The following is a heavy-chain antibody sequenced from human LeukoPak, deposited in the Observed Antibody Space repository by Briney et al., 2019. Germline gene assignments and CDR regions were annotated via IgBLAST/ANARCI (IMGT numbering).Heavy chain of an antibody. J-gene: IGHJ4*02. CDR2: ISAYNGNT. CDR3: ARDPSYLRALDY. V-gene: IGHV1-18*01. Sequence: ASVKVSCKASVYTFTSYGISWVRQAPGQGLEWMGWISAYNGNTNYAQKLQGRVTMTTDTSTSTAYMELRSLRSDDTAVYYCARDPSYLRALDYWGQGTLVTVSS. D-gene: IGHD1-26*01. CDR1: VYTFTSYG.